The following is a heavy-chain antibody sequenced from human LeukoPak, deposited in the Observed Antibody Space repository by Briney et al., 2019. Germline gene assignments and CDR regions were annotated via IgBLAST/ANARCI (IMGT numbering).Heavy chain of an antibody. D-gene: IGHD3-22*01. CDR3: AREHYYDSSGYYAIDY. Sequence: ASVKVSCKASGYTFTGYYMHWVRQAPGQGLEWMGWINPNSGGTNYAQKFQGRVTMTRDTSISTAYMELSRLRSDDTAVYYCAREHYYDSSGYYAIDYWGQGTLVTVSS. CDR2: INPNSGGT. J-gene: IGHJ4*02. V-gene: IGHV1-2*02. CDR1: GYTFTGYY.